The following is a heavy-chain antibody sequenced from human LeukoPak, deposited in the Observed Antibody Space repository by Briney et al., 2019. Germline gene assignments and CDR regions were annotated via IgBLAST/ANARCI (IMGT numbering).Heavy chain of an antibody. J-gene: IGHJ5*02. V-gene: IGHV1-2*02. D-gene: IGHD3-16*02. CDR3: ATLGLRLGELSFGGSWFDP. CDR2: INPNGGGA. Sequence: ASVKVSCKASGYTFTGYYMHWVRQAPGQGLEWMGWINPNGGGANYAQMFQGRVTMTEDTSTDTAYMELSSLRSEDTAVYYCATLGLRLGELSFGGSWFDPWGQGTLVTVSS. CDR1: GYTFTGYY.